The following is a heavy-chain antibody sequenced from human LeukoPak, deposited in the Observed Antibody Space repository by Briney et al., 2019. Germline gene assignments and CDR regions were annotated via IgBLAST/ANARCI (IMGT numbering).Heavy chain of an antibody. D-gene: IGHD4-17*01. CDR1: GGSFSGYY. CDR2: INHSGST. CDR3: ARFRGDGDYNVNH. Sequence: SEALSLTCAVYGGSFSGYYWSWIRQPPGKGLEWIGEINHSGSTNYNPSLKSRVTISVDTSKNQFSLKVTSLTAADTAVYYCARFRGDGDYNVNHWGQGTLDIVSS. V-gene: IGHV4-34*01. J-gene: IGHJ5*02.